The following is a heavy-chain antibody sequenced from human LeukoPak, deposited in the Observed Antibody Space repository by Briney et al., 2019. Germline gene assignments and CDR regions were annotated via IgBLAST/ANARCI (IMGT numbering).Heavy chain of an antibody. J-gene: IGHJ4*02. CDR3: ARGYYDSSGYYYDFDY. D-gene: IGHD3-22*01. CDR2: IYYSGST. V-gene: IGHV4-59*01. Sequence: PSETLSLTCTVSGGSISSYYWSWIRQPPGKGLEWIGYIYYSGSTNYNPSLKSRVTISVDTSKNQFSLKLSSVTAADTAVYYCARGYYDSSGYYYDFDYWGQGTLVTVSS. CDR1: GGSISSYY.